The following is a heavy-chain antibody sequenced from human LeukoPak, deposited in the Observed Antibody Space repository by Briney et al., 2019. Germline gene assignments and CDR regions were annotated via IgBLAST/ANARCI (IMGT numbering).Heavy chain of an antibody. Sequence: GGSLRLSCAASGFTFSSYAMSWVRQAPGKGLEWVSAISGSGGSTYYADSVKGRFTISRDNSKNTLYLQMNSLRAEDTAVYYCAEGVLRYFDWLSSFDYWGQGTLVTVSS. V-gene: IGHV3-23*01. CDR3: AEGVLRYFDWLSSFDY. CDR2: ISGSGGST. J-gene: IGHJ4*02. D-gene: IGHD3-9*01. CDR1: GFTFSSYA.